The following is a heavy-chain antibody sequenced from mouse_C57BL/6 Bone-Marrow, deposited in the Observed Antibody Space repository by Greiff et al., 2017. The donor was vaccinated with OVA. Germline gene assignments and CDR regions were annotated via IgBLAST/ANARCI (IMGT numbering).Heavy chain of an antibody. CDR3: AKGDLLYYAMDY. Sequence: VQLQESGPGLVQPSQSLSITCTVSGFSLTSYGVHWVRQSPGKGLEWLGVIWRGGSTDYNAAFMSRLSITKDNSKSQVFFKMNSLQADDTAIYYCAKGDLLYYAMDYWGQGTSVTVSS. D-gene: IGHD2-1*01. J-gene: IGHJ4*01. V-gene: IGHV2-5*01. CDR2: IWRGGST. CDR1: GFSLTSYG.